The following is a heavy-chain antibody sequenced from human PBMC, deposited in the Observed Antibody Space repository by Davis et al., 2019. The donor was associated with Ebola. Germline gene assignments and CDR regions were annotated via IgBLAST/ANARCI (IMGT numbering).Heavy chain of an antibody. D-gene: IGHD6-19*01. CDR1: GYSISSGYS. J-gene: IGHJ4*02. CDR3: AKDIATSSGSGWYEYYDY. Sequence: MPSETLSLTCTVSGYSISSGYSWGWIRHPPGTGLEWIGSIYHSGSTYYNPSLKSRVTISVDTSKNQFSLKLSSVTAADTAWYYCAKDIATSSGSGWYEYYDYWGQGTRVTVSS. CDR2: IYHSGST. V-gene: IGHV4-38-2*02.